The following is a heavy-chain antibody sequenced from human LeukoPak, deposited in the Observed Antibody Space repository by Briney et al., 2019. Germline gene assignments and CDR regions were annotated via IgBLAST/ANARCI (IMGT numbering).Heavy chain of an antibody. CDR3: ARVPKSHYYDSSGYYYDF. J-gene: IGHJ4*02. CDR1: GFTFSSYA. Sequence: GGSLRLSCAASGFTFSSYAMSWIRQAPGKGLEWVSYSGSSGTTIYYADSVKGRFTISRDNAKNSLYLQMNSLRAEDTAVYYCARVPKSHYYDSSGYYYDFWGQGTLVTVSS. CDR2: SGSSGTTI. V-gene: IGHV3-11*01. D-gene: IGHD3-22*01.